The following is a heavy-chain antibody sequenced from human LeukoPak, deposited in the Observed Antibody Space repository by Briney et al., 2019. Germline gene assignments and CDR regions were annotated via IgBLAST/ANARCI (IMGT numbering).Heavy chain of an antibody. CDR1: GYTFTGYY. D-gene: IGHD4-17*01. CDR3: ARIRGDDYGDPDAYYFDY. V-gene: IGHV1-2*02. J-gene: IGHJ4*02. Sequence: ASVKVSCKASGYTFTGYYMHWVRQAPGQGLEWMGWINPNSGGTNYAQKFQGRVTMTRDTSISTAYMELSRLRSDDTAVYYCARIRGDDYGDPDAYYFDYWGQGTLATVSS. CDR2: INPNSGGT.